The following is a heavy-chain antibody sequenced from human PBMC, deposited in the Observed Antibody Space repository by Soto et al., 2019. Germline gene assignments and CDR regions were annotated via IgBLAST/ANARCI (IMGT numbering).Heavy chain of an antibody. D-gene: IGHD6-6*01. J-gene: IGHJ4*02. CDR3: ERDRYQLAFDY. Sequence: PGGSLRLSCAASGFTFSSYWMSWVRQAPGKGLEWVANIKQDGSEKYYVDSVKGRFTISRDNAENSLYLQMNSLRAEDTAVYYCERDRYQLAFDYWGQGTLVTVSS. V-gene: IGHV3-7*03. CDR1: GFTFSSYW. CDR2: IKQDGSEK.